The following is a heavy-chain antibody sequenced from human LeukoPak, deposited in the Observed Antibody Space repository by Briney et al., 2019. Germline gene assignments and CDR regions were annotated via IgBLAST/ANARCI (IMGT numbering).Heavy chain of an antibody. CDR3: ARQPAMVIN. V-gene: IGHV5-51*01. J-gene: IGHJ4*02. CDR1: GYILTNNW. CDR2: IYPGDSDT. Sequence: GESLKISCKVSGYILTNNWIGWVRQVPGKGLEWMGIIYPGDSDTRYSPSLQGQVTISADKSISTAYLQWSSLKASDTAMYYCARQPAMVINWGQGTLVTVSS. D-gene: IGHD5-18*01.